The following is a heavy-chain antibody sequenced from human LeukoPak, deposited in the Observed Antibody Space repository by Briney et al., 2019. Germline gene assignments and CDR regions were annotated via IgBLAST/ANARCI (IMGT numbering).Heavy chain of an antibody. V-gene: IGHV3-21*01. CDR1: GFTFSSYS. D-gene: IGHD1-26*01. Sequence: PGGSLRLSCAASGFTFSSYSMNWVRQAPGKGLEWVSSISSSSSYIYYADSVKGRLTISRDNAKNSLYLQMNSLRAEDTAVYYCARDKQVGATYFDYWGQGTLVTVSS. CDR2: ISSSSSYI. J-gene: IGHJ4*02. CDR3: ARDKQVGATYFDY.